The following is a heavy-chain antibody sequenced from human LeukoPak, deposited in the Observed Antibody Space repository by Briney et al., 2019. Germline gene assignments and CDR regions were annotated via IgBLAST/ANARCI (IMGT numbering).Heavy chain of an antibody. D-gene: IGHD6-19*01. Sequence: ASVKVSCKASGYTFTGYYMHWVRQAPGQGLEWMGWINPNSGGTNYAQKFQGRVTMTRDTSISTAYMELSSLRSEDTAVYYCARSSSGWYMVRYFDLWGRGTLVTVSS. V-gene: IGHV1-2*02. J-gene: IGHJ2*01. CDR1: GYTFTGYY. CDR2: INPNSGGT. CDR3: ARSSSGWYMVRYFDL.